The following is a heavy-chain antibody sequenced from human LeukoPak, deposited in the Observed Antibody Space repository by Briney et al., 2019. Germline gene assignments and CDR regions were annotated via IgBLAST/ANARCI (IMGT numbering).Heavy chain of an antibody. CDR2: ISSSSSYI. Sequence: GGSLRLSCAASGFTFSSYSMNWVRQAPGKGLEWVSSISSSSSYIYYADSVKGRFTISRDNAKNSLYLQMNSLRAEDTAVYYCARDTVDTAMAYFDYWGQGTLVTVSS. V-gene: IGHV3-21*01. D-gene: IGHD5-18*01. CDR1: GFTFSSYS. CDR3: ARDTVDTAMAYFDY. J-gene: IGHJ4*02.